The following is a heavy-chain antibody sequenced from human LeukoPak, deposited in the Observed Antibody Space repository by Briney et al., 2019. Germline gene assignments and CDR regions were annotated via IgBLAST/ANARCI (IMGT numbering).Heavy chain of an antibody. CDR3: ARDTAMVKRVPWFDP. J-gene: IGHJ5*02. CDR1: GYTFTGYY. Sequence: ASVKVSCKASGYTFTGYYIHWMRQAPGQGLEWMGWIKPNSGATNVAQKFQGRVTMTRDTSISTAYMELSRLRSDDTAVYYCARDTAMVKRVPWFDPWGQGTLVTVSS. D-gene: IGHD5-18*01. CDR2: IKPNSGAT. V-gene: IGHV1-2*02.